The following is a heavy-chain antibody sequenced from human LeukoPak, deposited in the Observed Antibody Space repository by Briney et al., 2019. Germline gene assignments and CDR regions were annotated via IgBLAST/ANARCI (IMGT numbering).Heavy chain of an antibody. Sequence: SETLSLTCTVSGGSISSYYWSWIRQPPGKGLEWIGYIYYSGSTNYNPSLKSRVTISVDTSKNQFSLKLSSVTAADTAVYYCAGGKEQVLLSPELWGQGTLVTVSS. CDR3: AGGKEQVLLSPEL. CDR1: GGSISSYY. V-gene: IGHV4-59*01. J-gene: IGHJ4*02. D-gene: IGHD3-16*02. CDR2: IYYSGST.